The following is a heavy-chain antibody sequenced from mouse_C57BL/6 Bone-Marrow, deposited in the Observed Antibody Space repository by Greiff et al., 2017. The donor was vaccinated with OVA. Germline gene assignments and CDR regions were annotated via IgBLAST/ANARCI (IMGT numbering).Heavy chain of an antibody. CDR2: IDPSDSYT. V-gene: IGHV1-69*01. CDR1: GYTFTSYW. D-gene: IGHD1-1*01. Sequence: VQLQQPGAELVMPGASVKLSCKASGYTFTSYWMHWVKQRPGQGLEWIGEIDPSDSYTNYNQKFKGKSTLTVDKSSSTAYMQLSSLTSEDSAVYYCARESFYYYGSSVFAYWGQGTLVTVSA. J-gene: IGHJ3*01. CDR3: ARESFYYYGSSVFAY.